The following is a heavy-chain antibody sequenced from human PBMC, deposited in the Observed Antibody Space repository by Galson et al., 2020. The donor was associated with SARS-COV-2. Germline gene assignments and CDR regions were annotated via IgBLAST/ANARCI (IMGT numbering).Heavy chain of an antibody. CDR1: GYTFSNYR. D-gene: IGHD3-16*01. CDR3: ARSPYYYDFIGPFYY. V-gene: IGHV5-51*01. J-gene: IGHJ4*02. CDR2: IYPGDSYT. Sequence: HGESLKISCKGSGYTFSNYRIAWVRQMPGKGLEWMGIIYPGDSYTTYSPSFQGQVIISADKALSTAYLKWSSLKASDTAIYYCARSPYYYDFIGPFYYWGQGTLVSVSS.